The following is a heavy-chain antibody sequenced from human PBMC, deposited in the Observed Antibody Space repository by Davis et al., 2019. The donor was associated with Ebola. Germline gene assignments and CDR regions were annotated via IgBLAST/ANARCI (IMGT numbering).Heavy chain of an antibody. CDR2: MDPNSDNT. Sequence: ASVKVSCKASGYTFTSYDINWVRQATAQGLEWMGWMDPNSDNTGYAQKFQGRVTMTRNTSISTAYMELSSLRSEDTAVYYCARRVGGVIAARPFDYWGQGTLVTVSS. J-gene: IGHJ4*02. D-gene: IGHD6-6*01. CDR3: ARRVGGVIAARPFDY. CDR1: GYTFTSYD. V-gene: IGHV1-8*01.